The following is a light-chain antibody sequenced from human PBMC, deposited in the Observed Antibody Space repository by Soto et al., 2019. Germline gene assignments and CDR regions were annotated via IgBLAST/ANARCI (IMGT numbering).Light chain of an antibody. Sequence: LVVTQSPATLSVSPGERVTLSCRASQSVGTDLAWYQQKPGQAPRLLIYGASTRATGISARFSGSGSGTDFSLTINNPQSEDSAVYYCQPYNNWPPITFGGGAKIEIK. CDR2: GAS. CDR3: QPYNNWPPIT. V-gene: IGKV3-15*01. J-gene: IGKJ4*01. CDR1: QSVGTD.